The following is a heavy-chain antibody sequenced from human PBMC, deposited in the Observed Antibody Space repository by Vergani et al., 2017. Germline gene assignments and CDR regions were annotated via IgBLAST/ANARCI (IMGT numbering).Heavy chain of an antibody. V-gene: IGHV4-30-4*01. Sequence: QVQLQESGPGLVKPSQTLSLTCTVSGGSISSGDYYWSWIRQPPGKGLEWIGYIYYSGSTYYNPSLKSRVTISVDTSKNQFSLKLSSVTAAHTAGYYCARVRRDDSSGYYYYYGMDVWGQGTTVTVSS. J-gene: IGHJ6*02. CDR3: ARVRRDDSSGYYYYYGMDV. CDR2: IYYSGST. CDR1: GGSISSGDYY. D-gene: IGHD3-22*01.